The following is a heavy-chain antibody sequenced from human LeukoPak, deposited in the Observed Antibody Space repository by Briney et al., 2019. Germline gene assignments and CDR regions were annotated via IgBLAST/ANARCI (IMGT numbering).Heavy chain of an antibody. CDR1: GGSISSSSYY. J-gene: IGHJ4*02. CDR2: IYYSGST. CDR3: ARAAGGSGYNWAYFDY. D-gene: IGHD5-24*01. V-gene: IGHV4-39*07. Sequence: SETLSLTCTVSGGSISSSSYYWGWIRQPPGKGLEWIGSIYYSGSTYYNPSLKSRVTISVDTSKNQFSLKVSSVTAADTAVYYCARAAGGSGYNWAYFDYWGQGTLVTVSS.